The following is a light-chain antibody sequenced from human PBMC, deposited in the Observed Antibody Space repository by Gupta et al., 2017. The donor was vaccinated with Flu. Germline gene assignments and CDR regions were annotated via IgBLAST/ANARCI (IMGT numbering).Light chain of an antibody. CDR2: AAS. V-gene: IGKV1-27*01. Sequence: DIQMTQSPSSLSASLGDRVTITCRASQGISNYLAWYQQKPGKVPKLLLYAASTLLPGVPPRHSRCGTRTDFTLTMRSLQPEDVAPYYCQRYTSAPRTFGQGTKVEIK. CDR3: QRYTSAPRT. J-gene: IGKJ1*01. CDR1: QGISNY.